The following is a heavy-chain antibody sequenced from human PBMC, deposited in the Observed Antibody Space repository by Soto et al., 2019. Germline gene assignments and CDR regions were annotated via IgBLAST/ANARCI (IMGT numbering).Heavy chain of an antibody. CDR3: ARLKDPGTTRRRAFDI. D-gene: IGHD1-1*01. CDR2: IYYSGST. CDR1: GGSISSYY. J-gene: IGHJ3*02. Sequence: QVQLQESGPGLVKPSETLSLTCTVSGGSISSYYWSWIRQPPGKGLEWIGYIYYSGSTNYNPSLKSRVTISVDTSKNQFSLKLSSVTAADTAVYHCARLKDPGTTRRRAFDIWGQGTMVTVSS. V-gene: IGHV4-59*01.